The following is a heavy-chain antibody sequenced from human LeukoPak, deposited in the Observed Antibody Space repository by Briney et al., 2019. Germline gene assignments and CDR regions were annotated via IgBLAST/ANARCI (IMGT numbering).Heavy chain of an antibody. Sequence: SETLPLTCTVSGGSISSYYWSWIRQPPGKGLEWIGYIYYSGSTNYNPPLKSRVTISVDTSKNQFSLKLSSVTAADTAVYYCARAHYYGSGSYYSPPYGMDVWGQGTTVTVSS. J-gene: IGHJ6*02. CDR3: ARAHYYGSGSYYSPPYGMDV. CDR2: IYYSGST. CDR1: GGSISSYY. V-gene: IGHV4-59*01. D-gene: IGHD3-10*01.